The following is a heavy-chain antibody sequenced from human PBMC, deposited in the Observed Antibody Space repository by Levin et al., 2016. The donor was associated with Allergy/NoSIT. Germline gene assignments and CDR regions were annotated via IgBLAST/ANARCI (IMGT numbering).Heavy chain of an antibody. Sequence: SETLSLTCTVSGGSISSSSYYWGWIRQPPGKGLEWIGSIYYSGSTYYNPSLKSRVTISVDTSKNQFSLKLSSVTAADTAVYYCARRPWGVHFDYWGQGTLVTVSS. V-gene: IGHV4-39*01. CDR3: ARRPWGVHFDY. J-gene: IGHJ4*02. CDR1: GGSISSSSYY. CDR2: IYYSGST. D-gene: IGHD3-10*01.